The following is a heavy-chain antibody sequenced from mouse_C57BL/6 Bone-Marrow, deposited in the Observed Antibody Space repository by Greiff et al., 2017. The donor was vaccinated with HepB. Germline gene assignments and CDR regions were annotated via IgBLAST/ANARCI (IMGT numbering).Heavy chain of an antibody. D-gene: IGHD2-5*01. Sequence: QVQLQQPGAELVRPGSSVKLSCKASGYTFTSYWMDRVKQRPGQGLEWIGNIYPSDSETHYNQKFKDKATLTVDKSSSTAYMQLSSLTSEDSAVYYCARFNYSNYGDYWGQGTTLTVSS. V-gene: IGHV1-61*01. J-gene: IGHJ2*01. CDR1: GYTFTSYW. CDR2: IYPSDSET. CDR3: ARFNYSNYGDY.